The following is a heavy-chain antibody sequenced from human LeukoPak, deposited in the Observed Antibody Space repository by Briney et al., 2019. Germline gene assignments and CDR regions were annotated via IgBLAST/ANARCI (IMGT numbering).Heavy chain of an antibody. CDR3: ASEGPQPVAAFDI. V-gene: IGHV5-51*01. Sequence: GESLKISCKGSGYSFPNYWIGWVRQMPGKGLEWMGIIYPADSDTRYSPSFQGQVTISADKSISTAYLQWSSLKASDTAMYYCASEGPQPVAAFDIWGQGTMFTVSS. CDR2: IYPADSDT. CDR1: GYSFPNYW. J-gene: IGHJ3*02.